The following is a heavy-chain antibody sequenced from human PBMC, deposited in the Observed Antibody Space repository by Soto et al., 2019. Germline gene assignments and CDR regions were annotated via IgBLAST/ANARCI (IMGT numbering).Heavy chain of an antibody. J-gene: IGHJ6*02. D-gene: IGHD6-6*01. Sequence: QVQLVESGGGVVQPGRSLRLSCATSGFTFSGHGIHWVRQAPGKGLEWVAFIWGNGNNKDYINSVEGRFTISRDNSKNTGYLQMNSVRAEDTAVYYCARDGQSSSPYGLDVWGQGTTVTVSS. V-gene: IGHV3-33*01. CDR1: GFTFSGHG. CDR3: ARDGQSSSPYGLDV. CDR2: IWGNGNNK.